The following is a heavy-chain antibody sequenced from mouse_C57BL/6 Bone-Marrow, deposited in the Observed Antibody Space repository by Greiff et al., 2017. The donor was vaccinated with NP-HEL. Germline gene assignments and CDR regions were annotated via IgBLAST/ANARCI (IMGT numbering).Heavy chain of an antibody. D-gene: IGHD2-12*01. V-gene: IGHV1-81*01. CDR2: IYPRSGNN. Sequence: VKLMESGAELARPGASVKLSCKASGYTFTSYGISWVKQRTGQGLEWIGEIYPRSGNNYYNEKLKGKATLTADKSSSTAYMELRSLTSEDSAVYFCARRGYYSEGYWGQGTTLTVSS. CDR3: ARRGYYSEGY. J-gene: IGHJ2*01. CDR1: GYTFTSYG.